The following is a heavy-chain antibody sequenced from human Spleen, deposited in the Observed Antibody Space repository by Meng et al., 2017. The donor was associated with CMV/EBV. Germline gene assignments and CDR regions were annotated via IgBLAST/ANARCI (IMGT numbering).Heavy chain of an antibody. CDR3: ARLVFNRTPSTYY. V-gene: IGHV3-66*02. CDR1: GFTVSNNY. Sequence: EVQLVESGGDLVHPGGSLRLPCAVSGFTVSNNYMSWVRQAPEKGLEWVSVFYSGGHTVYADSVKGRFTISRDNSKNTVDLQMDSLRPGDTAVYYCARLVFNRTPSTYYWGQGTLVTVSS. J-gene: IGHJ4*02. CDR2: FYSGGHT. D-gene: IGHD1-1*01.